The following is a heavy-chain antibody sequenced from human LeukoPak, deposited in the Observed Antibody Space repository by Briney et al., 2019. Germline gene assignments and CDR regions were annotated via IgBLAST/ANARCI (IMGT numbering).Heavy chain of an antibody. Sequence: GGSLRLSCAASGFTFSSYAMSWVRQAPGKGLEWVSAISGSGGSTYYADSVKGRFTISRDNSKNTLYLQMNSLRAEDTAVYYCAKDLWGGTEEYYYDSSGYYPGTFDYWGQGTLATVSS. D-gene: IGHD3-22*01. V-gene: IGHV3-23*01. J-gene: IGHJ4*02. CDR1: GFTFSSYA. CDR3: AKDLWGGTEEYYYDSSGYYPGTFDY. CDR2: ISGSGGST.